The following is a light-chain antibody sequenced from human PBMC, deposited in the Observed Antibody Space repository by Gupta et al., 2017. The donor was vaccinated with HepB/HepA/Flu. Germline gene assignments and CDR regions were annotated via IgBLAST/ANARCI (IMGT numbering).Light chain of an antibody. Sequence: EIVLTQSPGTLSLSPGERATLSCRASQSVSSYYLAWYQQKPGQAPRLLISGTSNRATAIPDRFSGSGSGTDFTLTISRLEPEDFAVYYCQQRGSSPCTFGQGTKVEIK. CDR2: GTS. J-gene: IGKJ2*02. CDR3: QQRGSSPCT. V-gene: IGKV3-20*01. CDR1: QSVSSYY.